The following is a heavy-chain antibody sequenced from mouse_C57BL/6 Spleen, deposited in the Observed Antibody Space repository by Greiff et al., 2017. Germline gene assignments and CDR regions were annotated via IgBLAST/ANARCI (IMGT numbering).Heavy chain of an antibody. D-gene: IGHD1-1*02. Sequence: EVKVVESGAELVRPGASVKLSCTASGFNIKDDYMHWVKQRPEQGLEWIGWIDPENGDTEYASKFQGKATITADTSSNTAYLQLSSLTSEDTAVYYCTTGVAGDWGQGTTLTVAS. CDR3: TTGVAGD. J-gene: IGHJ2*01. CDR2: IDPENGDT. V-gene: IGHV14-4*01. CDR1: GFNIKDDY.